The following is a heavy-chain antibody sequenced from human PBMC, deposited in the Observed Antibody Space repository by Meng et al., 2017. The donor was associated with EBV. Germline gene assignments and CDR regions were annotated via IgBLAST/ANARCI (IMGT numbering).Heavy chain of an antibody. CDR3: ARVGIAVAGTGDY. J-gene: IGHJ4*02. V-gene: IGHV1-2*06. CDR1: GSTFTGYY. CDR2: INPNSGGT. Sequence: QLVPAGAEVKQPGASGTVSFNASGSTFTGYYMHWVRQAPGQGLEWMGRINPNSGGTNYAQKFQGRVTMTRDTSISTAYMELSRLRSDDTAVYYCARVGIAVAGTGDYWGQGTLVTVSS. D-gene: IGHD6-19*01.